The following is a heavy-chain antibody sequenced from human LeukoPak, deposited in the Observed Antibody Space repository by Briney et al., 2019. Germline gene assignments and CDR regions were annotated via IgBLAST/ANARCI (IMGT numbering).Heavy chain of an antibody. Sequence: SETLSLTCTVSGGSISSNYWTWIRQPPGKGLEWIGYTYYTGSSNYNPSLKSRVTISVDTFKNQFNLKLRSGTAADTAVYYCECGIESYGDYNYWGQGTLVTVSS. CDR2: TYYTGSS. J-gene: IGHJ4*02. CDR1: GGSISSNY. V-gene: IGHV4-59*01. CDR3: ECGIESYGDYNY. D-gene: IGHD4-17*01.